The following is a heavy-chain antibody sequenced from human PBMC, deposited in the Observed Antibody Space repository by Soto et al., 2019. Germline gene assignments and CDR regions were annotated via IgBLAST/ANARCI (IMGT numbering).Heavy chain of an antibody. Sequence: PSETLSLTCTVSGGSISSSSYYWGWIRQPPGKGLEWIGSIYYSGSTYYNPSLKSRVTISVDTSKNQFSLKLSSVTAADTAVYYCARRVLLWFGELLSPPIRDYYYGMDVWGQGTTVTVSS. D-gene: IGHD3-10*01. CDR1: GGSISSSSYY. V-gene: IGHV4-39*01. J-gene: IGHJ6*02. CDR3: ARRVLLWFGELLSPPIRDYYYGMDV. CDR2: IYYSGST.